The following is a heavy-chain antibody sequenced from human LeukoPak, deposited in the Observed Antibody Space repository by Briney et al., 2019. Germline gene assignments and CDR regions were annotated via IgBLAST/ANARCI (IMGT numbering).Heavy chain of an antibody. J-gene: IGHJ4*02. Sequence: PSETLSLTCAVSGSSMSSSTWWTWVRQPPGKGLEWIGEVFYSGSTNSNPSLKSRLTMSVDESKHEFSLKLTSVTAADTAVYYCASGGLVSRYLDHWGQGTLVTVSP. CDR2: VFYSGST. CDR3: ASGGLVSRYLDH. D-gene: IGHD3-9*01. V-gene: IGHV4-4*02. CDR1: GSSMSSSTW.